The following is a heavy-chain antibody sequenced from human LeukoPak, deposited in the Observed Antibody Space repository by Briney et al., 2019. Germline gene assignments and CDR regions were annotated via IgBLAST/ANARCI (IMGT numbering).Heavy chain of an antibody. V-gene: IGHV1-69*04. CDR1: GGTFSSYA. CDR2: IIPILGIA. CDR3: ARLIGYSYGYDY. D-gene: IGHD5-18*01. Sequence: ASVKVSCKASGGTFSSYAISWVRQAPGQGLEWMGRIIPILGIANYAQKFQGRVTITADKSTSTAYMELSSLRSEDTAVYYCARLIGYSYGYDYWGQGTLVTVSS. J-gene: IGHJ4*02.